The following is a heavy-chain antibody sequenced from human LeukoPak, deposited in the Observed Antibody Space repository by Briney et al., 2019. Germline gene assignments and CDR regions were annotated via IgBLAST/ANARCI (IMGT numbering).Heavy chain of an antibody. D-gene: IGHD5-18*01. Sequence: SETLSLTCAVYGGSFSGYYWSWIRQPPGKGLERIGEINHSGSTNYNPSLKSRVTISVDTSKNQFSLKLSSVTAADTAVYYCARGGAGYSYGLPYYMDVWGKGTTVTVSS. CDR3: ARGGAGYSYGLPYYMDV. J-gene: IGHJ6*03. CDR2: INHSGST. V-gene: IGHV4-34*01. CDR1: GGSFSGYY.